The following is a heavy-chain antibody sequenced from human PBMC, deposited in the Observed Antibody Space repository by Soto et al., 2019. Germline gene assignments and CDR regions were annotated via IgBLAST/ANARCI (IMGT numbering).Heavy chain of an antibody. CDR1: GFTFSDYY. J-gene: IGHJ4*02. CDR2: ISTSSSST. CDR3: ATKYDSSGGFDY. Sequence: PGGSLRLSCAASGFTFSDYYMSWIRQAPGKGLEWVSYISTSSSSTNYADSVKGRFTISRDNAKNSLYLQMNSLRAEDTAVYYCATKYDSSGGFDYWGLGTLVTVSS. D-gene: IGHD3-22*01. V-gene: IGHV3-11*03.